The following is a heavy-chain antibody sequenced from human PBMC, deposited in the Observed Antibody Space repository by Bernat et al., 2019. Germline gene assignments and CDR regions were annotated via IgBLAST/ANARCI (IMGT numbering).Heavy chain of an antibody. Sequence: VQLQESGPGLVKPSETLSLTCTVSGGSVSSGSYYWSWVRQAPGKGLEWVSAISGSDGATYYADSVKGRFTISRDNSKNTLYVQMNSLRAEDTAVYYCAKSHDSSGYYFERGGDYWGQGTLVTVSS. D-gene: IGHD3-22*01. J-gene: IGHJ4*02. CDR1: GGSVSSGSYY. CDR2: ISGSDGAT. V-gene: IGHV3-23*01. CDR3: AKSHDSSGYYFERGGDY.